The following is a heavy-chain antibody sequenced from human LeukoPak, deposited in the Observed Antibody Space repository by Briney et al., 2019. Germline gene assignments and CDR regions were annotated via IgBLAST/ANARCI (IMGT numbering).Heavy chain of an antibody. Sequence: PGGSLRLSCAVSGITIHTYAMSWVRQAPGKGLEWVSSLSGGGGGSYYADSVKGRVTVSRDDSKNTLYLQMNSLRAEDTAVYYCAKDYDFWSGYYGYWGQGTLVTVSS. V-gene: IGHV3-23*01. D-gene: IGHD3-3*01. CDR1: GITIHTYA. J-gene: IGHJ4*02. CDR2: LSGGGGGS. CDR3: AKDYDFWSGYYGY.